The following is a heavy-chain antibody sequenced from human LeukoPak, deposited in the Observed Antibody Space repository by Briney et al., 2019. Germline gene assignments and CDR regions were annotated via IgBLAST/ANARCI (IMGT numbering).Heavy chain of an antibody. D-gene: IGHD1-26*01. V-gene: IGHV4-59*01. CDR3: VKDRGDGSDY. J-gene: IGHJ4*02. CDR2: IYYSGSS. Sequence: SETLCLTCTVSGDSISKYYWSWIRQPPGKGLEWIGYIYYSGSSNYNPSPKSQITISTDRSMNHVSLKLTSVTAADTAVYYCVKDRGDGSDYWGQGTLVTVSS. CDR1: GDSISKYY.